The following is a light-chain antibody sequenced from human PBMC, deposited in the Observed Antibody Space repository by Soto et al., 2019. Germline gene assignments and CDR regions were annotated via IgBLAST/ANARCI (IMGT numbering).Light chain of an antibody. Sequence: QSVLAQPASVSGSPGQSITISCTGTSSAVGGYNYVSWYQQHPGKAPKLMIYDVSNRPSGVSNRFSGSKSGNTASLTISGLQAEDEADYYCSSYTSSSDYVFGTGTKVTVL. CDR1: SSAVGGYNY. J-gene: IGLJ1*01. CDR2: DVS. CDR3: SSYTSSSDYV. V-gene: IGLV2-14*01.